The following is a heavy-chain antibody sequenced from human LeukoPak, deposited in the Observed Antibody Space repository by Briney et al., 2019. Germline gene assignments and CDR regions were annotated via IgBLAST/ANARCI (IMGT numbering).Heavy chain of an antibody. J-gene: IGHJ4*02. Sequence: SETLSLTCTVSGGSISSSNYYWGWIRQPPGKGLEWIANIYYSGRTYYNPSLKSRVTTSVDTSKNHFSLKLSSVTAADTAVYYCVWGSGWYHFDYWGQGTLVTVSS. D-gene: IGHD6-19*01. CDR2: IYYSGRT. CDR3: VWGSGWYHFDY. V-gene: IGHV4-39*02. CDR1: GGSISSSNYY.